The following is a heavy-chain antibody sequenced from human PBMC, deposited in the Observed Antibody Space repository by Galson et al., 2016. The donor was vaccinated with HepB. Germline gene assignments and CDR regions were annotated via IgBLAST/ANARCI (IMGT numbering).Heavy chain of an antibody. CDR3: SRRHEYCPPVGCSVDY. J-gene: IGHJ4*02. Sequence: SLRLSCAASGFTFSNYGMRWVCQAPGKGLEWVAADSMDGRRKFYADSVKGRFTISRDNSNSMLFLQMSSLRADDTAVYYCSRRHEYCPPVGCSVDYWGQGTLVSVSS. V-gene: IGHV3-30*03. CDR2: DSMDGRRK. CDR1: GFTFSNYG. D-gene: IGHD2/OR15-2a*01.